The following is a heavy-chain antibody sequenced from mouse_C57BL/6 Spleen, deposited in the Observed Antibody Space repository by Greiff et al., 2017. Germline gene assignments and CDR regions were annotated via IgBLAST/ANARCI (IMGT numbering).Heavy chain of an antibody. CDR2: IAPDDGAT. Sequence: VQVVESGAELVTPGASVPLSCTASGFNIQDYYMPWVKQRTEQCLEWICRIAPDDGATTYAPKFQGTATITADPSSNTAYLQLSSLTSEDTAVYYSARRVTTVLEGYFDVWGTGTPVTDSS. CDR1: GFNIQDYY. CDR3: ARRVTTVLEGYFDV. V-gene: IGHV14-2*01. J-gene: IGHJ1*03. D-gene: IGHD1-1*01.